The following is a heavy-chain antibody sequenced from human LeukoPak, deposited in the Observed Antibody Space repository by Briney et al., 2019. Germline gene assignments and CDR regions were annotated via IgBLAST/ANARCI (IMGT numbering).Heavy chain of an antibody. Sequence: PSETLSLTCTVSSGSISSNSYHWGWIRQPPGKGLEWIASFYFSGSTYYNPPLKSRVTIYVHTSKNQVSLNLNSVTAADTAVYYCARQSDYGFDYWGQGTLVTVSS. CDR2: FYFSGST. D-gene: IGHD4-17*01. CDR3: ARQSDYGFDY. V-gene: IGHV4-39*01. CDR1: SGSISSNSYH. J-gene: IGHJ4*02.